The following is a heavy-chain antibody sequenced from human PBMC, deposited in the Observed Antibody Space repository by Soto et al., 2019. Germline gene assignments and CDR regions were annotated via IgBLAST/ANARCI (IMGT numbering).Heavy chain of an antibody. CDR2: IYHSGST. CDR3: ARLPGDFWSGYYSWFDP. V-gene: IGHV4-30-2*01. CDR1: GGSISSGGYS. Sequence: QLQLQESGSGLVKPSQTLSLTCAVSGGSISSGGYSWSWIRQPPGKGLEWIGYIYHSGSTYYHPSLTRRVTTSVDRSTNPLSLQTSSVAAADSAVYYCARLPGDFWSGYYSWFDPWNQGTRVMVSS. J-gene: IGHJ5*02. D-gene: IGHD3-3*01.